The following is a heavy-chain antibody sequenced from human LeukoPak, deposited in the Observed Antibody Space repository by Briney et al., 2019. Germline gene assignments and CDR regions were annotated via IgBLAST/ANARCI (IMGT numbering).Heavy chain of an antibody. CDR1: GGSISIYY. D-gene: IGHD3-3*01. CDR3: ARVQTYYDFWSGYTTTPYYYYYMDV. V-gene: IGHV4-59*01. Sequence: PSETLSLTCTVSGGSISIYYWSWIRQPPGKGLEWIGYVYYSVSTNYNPSLKSRFTISVDTSKNQFSLKLSSVTAADTAVYFCARVQTYYDFWSGYTTTPYYYYYMDVWGKGTTVTVSS. J-gene: IGHJ6*03. CDR2: VYYSVST.